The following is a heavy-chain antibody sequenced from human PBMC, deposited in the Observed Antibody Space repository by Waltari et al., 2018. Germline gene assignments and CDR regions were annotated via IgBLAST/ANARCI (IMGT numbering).Heavy chain of an antibody. CDR2: IYYSGST. CDR1: GGSISSYY. CDR3: ARHDSSGYYYVQY. V-gene: IGHV4-59*01. J-gene: IGHJ4*02. Sequence: QVQLQESGPGLVKPSETLSLTCTVSGGSISSYYWRWIRQPPGKGLEWIGYIYYSGSTNYNPSLKSRVTISVDTSKNQFSLKLSSVTAADTAVYYCARHDSSGYYYVQYWGQGTLVTVSS. D-gene: IGHD3-22*01.